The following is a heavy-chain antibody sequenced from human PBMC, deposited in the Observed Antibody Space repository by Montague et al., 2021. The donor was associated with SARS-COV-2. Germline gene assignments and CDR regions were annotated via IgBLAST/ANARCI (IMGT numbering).Heavy chain of an antibody. CDR3: ARRNYYGSGSYYNSGFDP. V-gene: IGHV4-34*01. J-gene: IGHJ5*02. Sequence: SETLSLTCAVYGGSFSGYYWSWIRQPPGKGLEWIGEINHSGSTNYNPSLKSRVTISVGTSKNQFSLKLSSVTAADTAVYYCARRNYYGSGSYYNSGFDPWGQGTLVTVSS. CDR2: INHSGST. D-gene: IGHD3-10*01. CDR1: GGSFSGYY.